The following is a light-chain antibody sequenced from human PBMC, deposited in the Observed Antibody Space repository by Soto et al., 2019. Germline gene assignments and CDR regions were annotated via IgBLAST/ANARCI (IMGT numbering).Light chain of an antibody. CDR2: SAS. CDR3: QQYYSFPFT. CDR1: QDIKNY. J-gene: IGKJ3*01. Sequence: VISMTQSPSLLSASTGDRVTISCRMSQDIKNYLAWYQQRPGKAPALLIYSASTLQKGVPSRFSGSWSGTDFTLTISRLQSEDFATYYCQQYYSFPFTFGPGTKVYV. V-gene: IGKV1D-8*01.